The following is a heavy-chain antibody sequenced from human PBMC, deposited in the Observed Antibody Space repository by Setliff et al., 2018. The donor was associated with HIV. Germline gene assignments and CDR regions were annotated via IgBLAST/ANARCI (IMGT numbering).Heavy chain of an antibody. CDR1: RFDFNNYW. CDR2: INTDGSST. D-gene: IGHD3-10*01. CDR3: ARGVRGVVNGMDV. Sequence: PGGSVRLSCAASRFDFNNYWMHWVRQAPGKGLVWVSRINTDGSSTSYADSVKGRFTISRDNAKNTLYLQMNSLRAEDTAVYYCARGVRGVVNGMDVWGQGTTVTVS. J-gene: IGHJ6*02. V-gene: IGHV3-74*01.